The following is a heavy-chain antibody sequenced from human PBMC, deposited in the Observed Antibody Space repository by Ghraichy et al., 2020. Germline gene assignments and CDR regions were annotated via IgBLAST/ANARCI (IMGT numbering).Heavy chain of an antibody. CDR1: GGSFSGYY. CDR2: INHSGST. CDR3: ASARRYSGSFY. J-gene: IGHJ4*02. Sequence: SETLSLTCAVYGGSFSGYYWSWIRQPPGKGLEWIGEINHSGSTNYNPSLKSRVTISVDTSKNQFSLKLTSVTAADTAVYYCASARRYSGSFYWGQGTLVTVSS. V-gene: IGHV4-34*01. D-gene: IGHD1-26*01.